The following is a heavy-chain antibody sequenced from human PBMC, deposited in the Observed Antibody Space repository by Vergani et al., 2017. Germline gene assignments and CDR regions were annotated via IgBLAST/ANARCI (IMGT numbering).Heavy chain of an antibody. D-gene: IGHD6-19*01. CDR2: INTNSGNP. CDR1: GYSITNYP. Sequence: QVQLLQSGSALKKPGASVRISCEASGYSITNYPLIWVRQAPGQGLEFMGWINTNSGNPTYATGFTGRFVFSLDTSVSTAYLQISGLKAEDSAVYYCARGRQWRLTDYLYGMDVWGQGTKVTVSS. V-gene: IGHV7-4-1*02. CDR3: ARGRQWRLTDYLYGMDV. J-gene: IGHJ6*02.